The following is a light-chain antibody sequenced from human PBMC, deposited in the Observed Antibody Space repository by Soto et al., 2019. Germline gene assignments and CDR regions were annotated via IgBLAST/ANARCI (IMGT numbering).Light chain of an antibody. Sequence: EIVLTQSPATLSLSPGERATLSCRASQSVSTYLAWYHQKPGQAPRLLIYDSSKRATGLPARFSGSGYGTDFTLTITSLEPEEFGVYYCQQRSNWTPTWTFGQGTKVDIK. CDR1: QSVSTY. V-gene: IGKV3-11*01. CDR3: QQRSNWTPTWT. J-gene: IGKJ1*01. CDR2: DSS.